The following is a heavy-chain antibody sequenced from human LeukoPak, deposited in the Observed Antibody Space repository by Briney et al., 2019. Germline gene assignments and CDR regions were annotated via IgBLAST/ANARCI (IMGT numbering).Heavy chain of an antibody. Sequence: GRSLGLSCEASGFTFSRFGMHWVRQAPGKGLEWVAVIWYDGSNQDYADSVKGRFTISRDNSKNTLYLQVSSLRAEDTAVYYCARDRWYDGSGYIAAFDYWGQGTLVTVS. CDR2: IWYDGSNQ. J-gene: IGHJ4*02. CDR1: GFTFSRFG. D-gene: IGHD3-22*01. V-gene: IGHV3-33*01. CDR3: ARDRWYDGSGYIAAFDY.